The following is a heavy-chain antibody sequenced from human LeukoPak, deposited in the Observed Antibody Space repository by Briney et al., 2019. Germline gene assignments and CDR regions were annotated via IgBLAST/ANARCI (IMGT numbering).Heavy chain of an antibody. D-gene: IGHD2-2*01. CDR2: IYHSGST. V-gene: IGHV4-4*02. J-gene: IGHJ3*02. CDR3: ARGRRDIVVVPAAPGAFDI. Sequence: SGTLSLTCAVSGGSISSSNWWSWVRQPPGKGLEWIGEIYHSGSTNYNPSLKSRVTISVDKSKNQFSLKLSSVTAADTAVYYCARGRRDIVVVPAAPGAFDIWGQGTMVTVSS. CDR1: GGSISSSNW.